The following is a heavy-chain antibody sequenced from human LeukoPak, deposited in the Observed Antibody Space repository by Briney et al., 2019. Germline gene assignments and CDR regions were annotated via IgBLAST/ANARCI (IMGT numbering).Heavy chain of an antibody. D-gene: IGHD6-13*01. V-gene: IGHV3-48*03. Sequence: PGGSLRLSCAASGFTFSSYEMNWVRQAPGKGLEWASYISSSGSTIYYADSVKGRFTISRDNSKRTLYLQMDSLRADDTAVYYCAKGIEALSSSWYYFDYWGQGTLVTVSS. CDR2: ISSSGSTI. CDR3: AKGIEALSSSWYYFDY. J-gene: IGHJ4*02. CDR1: GFTFSSYE.